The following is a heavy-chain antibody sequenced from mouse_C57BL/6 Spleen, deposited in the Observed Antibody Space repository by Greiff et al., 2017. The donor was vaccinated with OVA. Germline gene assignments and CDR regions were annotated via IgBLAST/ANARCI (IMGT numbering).Heavy chain of an antibody. D-gene: IGHD1-1*01. CDR3: ARGRTVVAKGFAY. Sequence: VQLQQPGAELVKPGASVKLSCKASGYTFTSYWMHWVKQRPGQGLEWIGRIDPNSGGTKYNEKFKSKATLTVDKPSSTAYMQLSSLTSEDSAVYDCARGRTVVAKGFAYWGQGTLVTVSA. V-gene: IGHV1-72*01. CDR2: IDPNSGGT. CDR1: GYTFTSYW. J-gene: IGHJ3*01.